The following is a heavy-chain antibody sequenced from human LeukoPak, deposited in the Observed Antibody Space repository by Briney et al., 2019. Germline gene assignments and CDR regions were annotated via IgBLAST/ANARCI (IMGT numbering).Heavy chain of an antibody. V-gene: IGHV3-21*01. CDR1: GFTLSSYS. CDR3: ARASSKQLAGYLPDGFDI. CDR2: ISSSGSYV. J-gene: IGHJ3*02. Sequence: WGSLRLSCAASGFTLSSYSMNWVRQAPGKGLEWVSSISSSGSYVYYADSVKGRFTISRDNAKNSLSLQMNILRADDAAVYYCARASSKQLAGYLPDGFDIWGQGTMVTVSS. D-gene: IGHD3-9*01.